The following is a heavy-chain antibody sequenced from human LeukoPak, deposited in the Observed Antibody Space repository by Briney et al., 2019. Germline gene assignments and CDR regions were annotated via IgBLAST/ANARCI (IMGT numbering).Heavy chain of an antibody. CDR2: INTDGSTT. D-gene: IGHD2/OR15-2a*01. Sequence: GGSLRLSCEASGFTFNYYWMHWVRQAPGKGLVWVSRINTDGSTTTYADSVKGRFTISRDNAKNTLHLQMNSLRAEDTAVYYCERDFSGPVEYWGQGTLVTVSS. CDR1: GFTFNYYW. V-gene: IGHV3-74*01. J-gene: IGHJ4*02. CDR3: ERDFSGPVEY.